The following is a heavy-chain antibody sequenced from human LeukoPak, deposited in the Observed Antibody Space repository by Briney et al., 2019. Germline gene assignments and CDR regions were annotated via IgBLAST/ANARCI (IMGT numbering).Heavy chain of an antibody. CDR3: ARVMITFGGVSDY. J-gene: IGHJ4*02. D-gene: IGHD3-16*01. Sequence: PGGSLRLSCAASGFTFSSYSMNWVRQAPGKGLEWVSSISSSSSYIYYADSVKGRFTISRDNAKNSLYLQMNSLRAEDTAVYYCARVMITFGGVSDYWGQGTLVTVSS. V-gene: IGHV3-21*01. CDR1: GFTFSSYS. CDR2: ISSSSSYI.